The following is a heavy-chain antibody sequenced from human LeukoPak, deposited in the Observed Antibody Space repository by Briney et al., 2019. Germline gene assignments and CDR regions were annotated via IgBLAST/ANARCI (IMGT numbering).Heavy chain of an antibody. CDR1: GGSLSDHD. D-gene: IGHD3-22*01. V-gene: IGHV4-34*01. CDR2: INHRGAT. CDR3: ARHYDSSGYYPPPFDY. Sequence: SETLSLTCAVFGGSLSDHDWSWIRQPPGKGLEWIGEINHRGATNYNPSLKSRVTLSLDTSKNQVSLKLNSLTAADTAVYYCARHYDSSGYYPPPFDYWGQGTLVTVSS. J-gene: IGHJ4*02.